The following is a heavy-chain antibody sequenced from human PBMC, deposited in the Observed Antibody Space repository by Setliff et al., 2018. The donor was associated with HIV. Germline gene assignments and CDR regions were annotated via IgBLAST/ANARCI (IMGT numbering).Heavy chain of an antibody. D-gene: IGHD5-18*01. J-gene: IGHJ3*02. V-gene: IGHV1-46*01. CDR2: INPSGGSA. CDR1: GYTFTSYY. Sequence: ASVKVSCKASGYTFTSYYMHWVRQAPGQGLEWMGIINPSGGSASYVQKFQGRVTMTRDTSTSTVYMELSSLRSEDTAVYYCARRGGYSYATDAFDIWGQGTMVT. CDR3: ARRGGYSYATDAFDI.